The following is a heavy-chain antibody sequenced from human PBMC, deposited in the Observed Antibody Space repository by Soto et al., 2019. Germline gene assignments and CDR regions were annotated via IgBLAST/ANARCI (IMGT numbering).Heavy chain of an antibody. V-gene: IGHV4-4*07. CDR3: ARGHTAMGDWYFDL. J-gene: IGHJ2*01. CDR2: IYTSGST. CDR1: GGSISSYY. D-gene: IGHD5-18*01. Sequence: QVQLQESGPGLVKPSETLSLTCTVSGGSISSYYWSWIRQPAGKGLEWIGRIYTSGSTNYNPALKSRVTMSVDTSKNQFSLKLSSVTAADTAVYYCARGHTAMGDWYFDLWGRGTLVTVSS.